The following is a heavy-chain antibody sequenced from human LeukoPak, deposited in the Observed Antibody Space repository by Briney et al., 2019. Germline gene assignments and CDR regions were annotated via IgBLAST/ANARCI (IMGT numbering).Heavy chain of an antibody. CDR1: GGSFSGYY. CDR3: ARHSSSWYLLEDFDY. J-gene: IGHJ4*02. V-gene: IGHV4-34*01. D-gene: IGHD6-13*01. Sequence: PSETLSLTCAVYGGSFSGYYWTWIRQSQGKGLEWIGEINHSGNTNYNPSLKSRVTISVDTSKNQFSLKLSSVTAADTAVYYCARHSSSWYLLEDFDYWGQGTLVTVSS. CDR2: INHSGNT.